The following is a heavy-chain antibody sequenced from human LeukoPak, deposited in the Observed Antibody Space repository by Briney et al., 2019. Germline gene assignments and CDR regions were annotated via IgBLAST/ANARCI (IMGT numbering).Heavy chain of an antibody. CDR3: TPDRAGDAFDI. J-gene: IGHJ3*02. CDR1: GFTFSNAW. V-gene: IGHV3-15*01. Sequence: AGGSLRLSCAASGFTFSNAWRSWVRQAPGKGLEGVGLIKSKTDGGTTDYAARVKGRFPISRDDAKHTLYLQMNSLKTEATAVYYCTPDRAGDAFDIWGQGTMVTVSS. CDR2: IKSKTDGGTT.